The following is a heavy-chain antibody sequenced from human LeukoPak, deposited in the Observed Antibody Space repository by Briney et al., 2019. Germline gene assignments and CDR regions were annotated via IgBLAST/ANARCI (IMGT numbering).Heavy chain of an antibody. D-gene: IGHD3-22*01. Sequence: GSLRLSCAASGFTFSSYAMHWVRQAPGKGGGWGAVISYDGSNKYYSDSVKGRFTISRDNSKTTLYLQMNSLRAEDTAVYYCARGPGVVVINYFDYWGQGTLVTVSS. V-gene: IGHV3-30-3*01. J-gene: IGHJ4*02. CDR1: GFTFSSYA. CDR2: ISYDGSNK. CDR3: ARGPGVVVINYFDY.